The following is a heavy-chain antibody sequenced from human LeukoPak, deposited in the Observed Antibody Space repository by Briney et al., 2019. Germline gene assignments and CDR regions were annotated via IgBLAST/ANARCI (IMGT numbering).Heavy chain of an antibody. CDR2: MNPNSDVT. Sequence: ASVKVSCKASGYTFTDYFIHWVRPAPGQGLEWMGWMNPNSDVTDFAHKFQGRVTMTRDTSISTAYMELSGLRSDDTAVYYCARDRMVVVVPGLYGMDVWGQGTTVSVSS. J-gene: IGHJ6*02. CDR3: ARDRMVVVVPGLYGMDV. V-gene: IGHV1-2*02. D-gene: IGHD2-2*01. CDR1: GYTFTDYF.